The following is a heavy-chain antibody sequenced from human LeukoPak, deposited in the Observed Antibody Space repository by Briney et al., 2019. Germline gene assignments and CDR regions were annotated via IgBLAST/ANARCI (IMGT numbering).Heavy chain of an antibody. CDR2: ISYDGSNK. D-gene: IGHD6-19*01. CDR1: GFTFSTFG. Sequence: GGSLRLSCAASGFTFSTFGMHWVRQAPGKGLEWVAVISYDGSNKYYADSVKGRFTISRDNSKNTLYLQMNSLRGEDTAVYYCTKGVGSGWTSPGDYWGQGTLVTVSS. V-gene: IGHV3-30*18. CDR3: TKGVGSGWTSPGDY. J-gene: IGHJ4*02.